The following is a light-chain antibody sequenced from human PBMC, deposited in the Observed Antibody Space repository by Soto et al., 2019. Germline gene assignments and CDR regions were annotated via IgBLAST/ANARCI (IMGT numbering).Light chain of an antibody. CDR1: SSDVGGYND. CDR3: CSYAGSYTLV. Sequence: QSALTQPRSVSGSPGQSVTISCTGTSSDVGGYNDVSWYQQHPGKAPKLMIYDVSKRPSGVTDRFSGSKSGNTASLTISGLQAEDEADYYCCSYAGSYTLVFGGGTKLTVL. J-gene: IGLJ2*01. CDR2: DVS. V-gene: IGLV2-11*01.